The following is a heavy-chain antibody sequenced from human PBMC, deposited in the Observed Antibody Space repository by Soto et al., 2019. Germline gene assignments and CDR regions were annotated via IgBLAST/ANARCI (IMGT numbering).Heavy chain of an antibody. D-gene: IGHD6-13*01. CDR2: IYYSGST. CDR3: ARDLAAAVHTYYYYYGMDV. V-gene: IGHV4-30-4*01. Sequence: QVQLQESGPGLVKPSQTLSLTCTVSGGSISSGDYYWSWIRQPPGKGLEWIGYIYYSGSTYYNPSLKSRVTISVDTSKNQFSLKLSSVTAADTAVYYCARDLAAAVHTYYYYYGMDVWGQGTTVTVSS. CDR1: GGSISSGDYY. J-gene: IGHJ6*02.